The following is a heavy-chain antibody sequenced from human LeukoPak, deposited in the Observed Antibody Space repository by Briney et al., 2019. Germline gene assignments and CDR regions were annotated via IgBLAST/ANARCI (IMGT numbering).Heavy chain of an antibody. D-gene: IGHD3-9*01. CDR3: ARGGGFYNDYFDP. V-gene: IGHV1-2*02. CDR2: INPNSGGT. J-gene: IGHJ5*02. Sequence: ASVKVSCKASGYTXTAYYMHWVRQAPGQGLEWMGWINPNSGGTNYAQKFQGRVTMTRDTSISTPYMELIRLKSDDTAVYSCARGGGFYNDYFDPWGQGTLVTVSS. CDR1: GYTXTAYY.